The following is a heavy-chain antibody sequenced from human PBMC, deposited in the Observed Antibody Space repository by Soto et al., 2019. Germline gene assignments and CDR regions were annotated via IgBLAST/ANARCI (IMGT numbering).Heavy chain of an antibody. CDR1: GGSISSSSYY. CDR2: IYYSGST. J-gene: IGHJ4*02. V-gene: IGHV4-39*01. Sequence: SETLSLTCTVSGGSISSSSYYWGWIRQPPGKGLEWIGSIYYSGSTYYNPSLKSRVTISVDTSKNQFSLKLSSVTAADTAVYYCARQGASKAYWGQGTLVTVSS. CDR3: ARQGASKAY. D-gene: IGHD1-26*01.